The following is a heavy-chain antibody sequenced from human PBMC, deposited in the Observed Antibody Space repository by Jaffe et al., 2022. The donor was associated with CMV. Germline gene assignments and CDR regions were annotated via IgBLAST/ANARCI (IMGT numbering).Heavy chain of an antibody. CDR1: GGSISSSSVSSSSYY. Sequence: QLQLQESGPGLVKPSETLSLTCTVSGGSISSSSVSSSSYYWDWIRQPPGKGLEWIGSINYSGSTYYNPSLKSRVTMSVDTSKNQFSLKLSSVTATDTALYYCARRESRLAPAGTLPVSGMDVWGHGTTVTVSS. CDR2: INYSGST. D-gene: IGHD6-13*01. V-gene: IGHV4-39*01. CDR3: ARRESRLAPAGTLPVSGMDV. J-gene: IGHJ6*02.